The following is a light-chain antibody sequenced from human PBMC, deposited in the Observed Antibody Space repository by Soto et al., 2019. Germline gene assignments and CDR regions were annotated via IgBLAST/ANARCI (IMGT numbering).Light chain of an antibody. CDR2: SAS. V-gene: IGKV1-39*01. J-gene: IGKJ1*01. Sequence: DIQMTQSPSSLSASVGDSVTITCRASQSISTYLNWYQQRPGKAPQLLIHSASSVQGGVPCRFSGTGAGTDFTLTIRGVQREDFATDYGQQSYITATFGLGTKVQIK. CDR3: QQSYITAT. CDR1: QSISTY.